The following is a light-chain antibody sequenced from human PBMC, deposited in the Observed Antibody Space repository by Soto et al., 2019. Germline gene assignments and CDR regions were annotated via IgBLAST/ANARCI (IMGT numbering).Light chain of an antibody. CDR3: CSFTTTSTYV. CDR2: DVS. V-gene: IGLV2-14*03. J-gene: IGLJ1*01. CDR1: SSDVGSVYNY. Sequence: QSVLTQPASVSGSPGQSITISCTGTSSDVGSVYNYVSWYQQHPGKAPKLMIYDVSNRPSGVSDRFPGSKSGNTASLTISGLQAEDEADYYCCSFTTTSTYVFVTGTKVTVL.